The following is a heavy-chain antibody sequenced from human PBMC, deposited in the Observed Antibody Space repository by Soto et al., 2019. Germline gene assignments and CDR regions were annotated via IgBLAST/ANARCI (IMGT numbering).Heavy chain of an antibody. D-gene: IGHD2-2*01. CDR2: ISSSGSTI. CDR1: GFTFSDYY. CDR3: ARHPPVYCSSTSRYGDAFDI. J-gene: IGHJ3*02. V-gene: IGHV3-11*01. Sequence: GGSLRLSCAASGFTFSDYYMSWIRQAPGKGLEWVSYISSSGSTIYYADSVKGRFTISRDNAKNSLYLQMNSLRAEDTAVYYCARHPPVYCSSTSRYGDAFDIWGQGTMVTVSS.